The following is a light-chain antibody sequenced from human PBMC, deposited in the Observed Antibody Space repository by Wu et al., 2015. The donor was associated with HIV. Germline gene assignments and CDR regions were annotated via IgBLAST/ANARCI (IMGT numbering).Light chain of an antibody. Sequence: EIVMTQSPATLSVSPGERATLSCRASQSVSSNLAWYQQKPGQAPRLLIYGASTRATGIPARFSGSGSGTEFTLTISSMQSEDFAVYYCQQYNNWLYTFGQGTKAGDQT. V-gene: IGKV3-15*01. J-gene: IGKJ2*01. CDR2: GAS. CDR1: QSVSSN. CDR3: QQYNNWLYT.